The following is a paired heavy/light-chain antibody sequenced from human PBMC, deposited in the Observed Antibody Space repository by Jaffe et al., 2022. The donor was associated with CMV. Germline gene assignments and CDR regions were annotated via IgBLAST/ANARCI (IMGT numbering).Light chain of an antibody. V-gene: IGKV1-39*01. CDR2: AAS. CDR3: QQSYNTPRT. Sequence: DIQMTQSPSSLSASVGDRVTITCRASQSISNYLNWYQQKPGKAPKLLIYAASSLQNGVPSRFSGSGSGTDITLTISSLQPEDFATYYCQQSYNTPRTFGQGTKVEIK. J-gene: IGKJ1*01. CDR1: QSISNY.
Heavy chain of an antibody. CDR1: GFTFDDYA. CDR2: ISWNSGSI. D-gene: IGHD3-22*01. CDR3: AKDSGLYYDSGGPTYYFDY. V-gene: IGHV3-9*01. Sequence: EVQLVESGGGLVQPGRSLRLSCAASGFTFDDYAMHWVRQAPGKGLEWVSGISWNSGSIGYADSVKGRFTISRDNAKSSLYLQMDTLRAEDTALYYCAKDSGLYYDSGGPTYYFDYWGQGTLVTVSS. J-gene: IGHJ4*02.